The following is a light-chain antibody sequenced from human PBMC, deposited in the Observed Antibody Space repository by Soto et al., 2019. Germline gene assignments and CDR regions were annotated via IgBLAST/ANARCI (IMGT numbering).Light chain of an antibody. Sequence: NFMLTQPHSVSESPGKTVTISCTRSSGSIASNYVQWYQQRPGSAPTTVIYEDNQRPSGVPDRFSGSIDSSSNSAPLTISGLKTEDEADYYCQSYDSSNLNVFGTGTKLTVL. CDR2: EDN. V-gene: IGLV6-57*03. CDR3: QSYDSSNLNV. CDR1: SGSIASNY. J-gene: IGLJ1*01.